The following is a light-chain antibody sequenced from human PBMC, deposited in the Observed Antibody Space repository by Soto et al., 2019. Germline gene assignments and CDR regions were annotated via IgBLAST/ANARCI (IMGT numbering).Light chain of an antibody. CDR3: TSDITGTTL. J-gene: IGLJ3*02. CDR1: SSDIGGYNY. CDR2: DVN. V-gene: IGLV2-14*03. Sequence: QSVLTQPASVSGSPGQSITISCTGTSSDIGGYNYVSWYQQHPGKVPKLVIYDVNNRPSGVSDRFSGSQSGNTASLTISGLQAEDEATYYCTSDITGTTLFGGGTKLTVL.